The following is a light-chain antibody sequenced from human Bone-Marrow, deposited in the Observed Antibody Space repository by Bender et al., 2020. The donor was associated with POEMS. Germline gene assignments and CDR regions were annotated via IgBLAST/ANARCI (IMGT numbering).Light chain of an antibody. CDR3: SSWDDSLNGWV. V-gene: IGLV1-44*01. CDR2: SNN. J-gene: IGLJ3*02. CDR1: SSNFGNNA. Sequence: QPPSASGTPGQSVTISCSGTSSNFGNNAANWYQHVPGTAPKLLVYSNNQRPSGVPDRFSASTSGTSASLAISGLHSDDEADYYCSSWDDSLNGWVFGGGAKLTVL.